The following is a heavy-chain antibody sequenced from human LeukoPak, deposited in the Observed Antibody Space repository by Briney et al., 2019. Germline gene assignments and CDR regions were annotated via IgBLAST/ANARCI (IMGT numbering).Heavy chain of an antibody. J-gene: IGHJ4*02. V-gene: IGHV4-38-2*02. D-gene: IGHD7-27*01. Sequence: SETLSLTCTVSGFSISSNYYWGWIRQPPGKRLEWIGTMYHSGNTYYNPSLKSRVTISVDTSKNQFSLKLSSVTAADTAVYYCARDPSLTGDFDYWGQGTLVTVSS. CDR3: ARDPSLTGDFDY. CDR1: GFSISSNYY. CDR2: MYHSGNT.